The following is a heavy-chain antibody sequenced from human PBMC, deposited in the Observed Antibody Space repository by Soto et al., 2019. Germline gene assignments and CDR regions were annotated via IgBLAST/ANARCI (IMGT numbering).Heavy chain of an antibody. Sequence: QVQLQESGPGLVKPSETLSLTCTVSGGSITSYYWSWIRQPPGKGLEWIGYIHNSGSTSYNPSLQSRVTISADVSKTQFSLDLRSVTAADTAVYYCARRWSGTDYWGHVTLVTVSS. CDR3: ARRWSGTDY. D-gene: IGHD3-10*01. CDR2: IHNSGST. CDR1: GGSITSYY. J-gene: IGHJ4*01. V-gene: IGHV4-59*01.